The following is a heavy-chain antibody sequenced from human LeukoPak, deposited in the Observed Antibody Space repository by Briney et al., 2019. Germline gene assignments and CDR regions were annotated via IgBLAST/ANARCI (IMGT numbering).Heavy chain of an antibody. V-gene: IGHV4-30-2*01. Sequence: SESLSLTCTVSGRSINSGGYFWSWIRQPPGKGLEWIGYIYHSGSTNYNPSLKSRVTISVDTSKNQFSLKLSSVTAADTAVYYCARGRQKDYWGQGTLVTVSS. CDR3: ARGRQKDY. CDR1: GRSINSGGYF. J-gene: IGHJ4*02. CDR2: IYHSGST.